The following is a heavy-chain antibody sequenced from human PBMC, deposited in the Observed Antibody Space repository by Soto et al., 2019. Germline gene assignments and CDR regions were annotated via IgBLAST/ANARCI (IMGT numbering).Heavy chain of an antibody. J-gene: IGHJ6*03. CDR3: AKDYETYYYYMDV. V-gene: IGHV3-30*18. CDR2: ISYDGSNK. D-gene: IGHD5-12*01. CDR1: GFTFSSYG. Sequence: QVQLVESGGGVVQPGRSLRLSCAASGFTFSSYGMHWVRQAPGKGLEWVAVISYDGSNKYYADSVKGRFTISRDNSKNTLYLQMNSLRDEDTAVYYCAKDYETYYYYMDVWGKGTTVTVSS.